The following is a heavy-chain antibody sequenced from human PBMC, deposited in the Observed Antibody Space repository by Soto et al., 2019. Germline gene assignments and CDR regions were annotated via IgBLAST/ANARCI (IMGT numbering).Heavy chain of an antibody. CDR1: GYTFTSYG. D-gene: IGHD3-10*01. CDR2: ISAYNGNT. V-gene: IGHV1-18*01. J-gene: IGHJ6*02. CDR3: ARERXVRGVMGPYYYYYGMDV. Sequence: ASVKVSCKASGYTFTSYGISWVRQAPGQGLEWMGWISAYNGNTNYAQRLQGRVTMTTDTSTSTAYMELRSLRSDDTAVYYCARERXVRGVMGPYYYYYGMDVWGQGTTVTVSS.